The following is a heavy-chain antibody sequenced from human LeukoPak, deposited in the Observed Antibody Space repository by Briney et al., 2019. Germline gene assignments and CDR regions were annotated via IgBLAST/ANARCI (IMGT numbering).Heavy chain of an antibody. CDR2: ISYDGSNK. J-gene: IGHJ4*02. CDR1: GFTFSSYA. Sequence: GGSLRLSCAASGFTFSSYAMSWVRQAPGKGLEWVAVISYDGSNKYYADSVKGRFTISRDNSKNTLYLQMNSLRAEDTAVYYCARDRGIVGATIGYWGQGTLVTVSS. CDR3: ARDRGIVGATIGY. D-gene: IGHD1-26*01. V-gene: IGHV3-30-3*01.